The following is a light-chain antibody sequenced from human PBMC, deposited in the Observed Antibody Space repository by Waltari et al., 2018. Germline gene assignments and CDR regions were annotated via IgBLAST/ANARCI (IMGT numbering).Light chain of an antibody. J-gene: IGKJ2*01. CDR1: QGISSY. CDR3: QQYYSYPRT. V-gene: IGKV1-8*01. CDR2: AAS. Sequence: AIRMTQSPSSFSASTGDRVPITCRASQGISSYLAWYQQKPGTAPKLLIYAASTLQSGVPSRFSGSGSGTDFTLTISCLQSEDLATYYCQQYYSYPRTFGQGTKLEIK.